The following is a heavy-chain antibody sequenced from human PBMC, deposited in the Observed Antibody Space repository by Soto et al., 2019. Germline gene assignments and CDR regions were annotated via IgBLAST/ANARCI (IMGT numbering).Heavy chain of an antibody. J-gene: IGHJ4*02. D-gene: IGHD2-15*01. V-gene: IGHV4-59*08. CDR1: GGSISSYY. Sequence: SETLSLTCTVSGGSISSYYWSWIRQPPGKGLEWIGYIYYSGSTNYNPSLKSRVTISVDTSKNQFSLKLSSVTAADTAVYYCARHADFSLYCSGGSCYFDYWGQGTLVTVSS. CDR3: ARHADFSLYCSGGSCYFDY. CDR2: IYYSGST.